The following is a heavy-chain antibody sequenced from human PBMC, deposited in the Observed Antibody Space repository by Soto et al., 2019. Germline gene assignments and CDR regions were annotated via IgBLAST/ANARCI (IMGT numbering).Heavy chain of an antibody. D-gene: IGHD3-22*01. CDR1: GFTFDDYA. Sequence: GGSLSLSCAASGFTFDDYAMHWVRQAPGKGLEWVSGISWNSGSIGYADSVKGRFTISRDNAKNSLYLQMNSLRAEDTALYYCAKGDDSSGYYPCFDYWGQGTLVTVSS. V-gene: IGHV3-9*01. CDR2: ISWNSGSI. CDR3: AKGDDSSGYYPCFDY. J-gene: IGHJ4*02.